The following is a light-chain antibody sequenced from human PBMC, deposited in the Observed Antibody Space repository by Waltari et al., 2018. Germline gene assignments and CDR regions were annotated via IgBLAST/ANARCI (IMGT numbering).Light chain of an antibody. Sequence: QSALPQPASVSGSPGQSITISCTGTSTDIGRYNLVSWYQRHPGQAPKLMIYESTKRPSGVSNGFSGSKCGNTASLTISGLQAEDEAEYYGCSYGGPSTYVFGTATRVTV. CDR3: CSYGGPSTYV. CDR2: EST. CDR1: STDIGRYNL. J-gene: IGLJ1*01. V-gene: IGLV2-23*01.